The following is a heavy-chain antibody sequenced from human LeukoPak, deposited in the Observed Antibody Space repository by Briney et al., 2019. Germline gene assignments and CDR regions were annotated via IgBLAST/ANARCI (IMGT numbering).Heavy chain of an antibody. V-gene: IGHV3-74*03. D-gene: IGHD4-23*01. CDR1: GFTFSSYC. CDR2: IKSDGSSI. CDR3: ARDVDFGGYSNFDY. Sequence: GGSLRLSCAASGFTFSSYCMHWVRQAPGKGLVWVSRIKSDGSSIMYADSVKGRFTISGDNAKSTLYLQMNSLRAEDTAVYYCARDVDFGGYSNFDYWGQGTLVTVSS. J-gene: IGHJ4*02.